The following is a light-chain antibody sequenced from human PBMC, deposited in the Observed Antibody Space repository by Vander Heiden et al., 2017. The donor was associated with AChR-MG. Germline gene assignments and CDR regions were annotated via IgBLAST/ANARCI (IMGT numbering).Light chain of an antibody. CDR3: SSYTSSSTLRV. CDR2: DVS. CDR1: SRDVGGDNY. J-gene: IGLJ3*02. Sequence: QSALTQPASVSGSPGQSITISCTGTSRDVGGDNYVSWYHKHPGKAPNLMIYDVSNRPSGVSNRVSGSKSGNTASLTISGLQAEDEADYYCSSYTSSSTLRVFGGGTKLTVL. V-gene: IGLV2-14*03.